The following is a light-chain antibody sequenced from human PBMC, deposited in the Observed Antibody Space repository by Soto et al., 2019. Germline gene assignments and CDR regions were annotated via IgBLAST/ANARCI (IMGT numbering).Light chain of an antibody. J-gene: IGLJ2*01. V-gene: IGLV2-23*01. CDR1: SSDVGSYNL. Sequence: QSALTQPASVSGSPGQSITISCTGTSSDVGSYNLVSWYQQHPDKAPKLMIYEGTKRPSGVSNRFSGSKSGNTASLTISGLQAEDEAYYYCSSYAGDSTLVFGGGTQLTVL. CDR2: EGT. CDR3: SSYAGDSTLV.